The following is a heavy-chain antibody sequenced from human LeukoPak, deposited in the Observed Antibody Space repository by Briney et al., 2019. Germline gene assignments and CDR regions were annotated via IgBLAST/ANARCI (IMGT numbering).Heavy chain of an antibody. J-gene: IGHJ4*02. CDR3: ARDDYDSSGYLGIDY. D-gene: IGHD3-22*01. V-gene: IGHV1-46*01. CDR1: GYTFTSYY. CDR2: INPSGGST. Sequence: GASVKVSCKASGYTFTSYYMHWVRQAPGQGLEWMGIINPSGGSTSYAQKFQGRVTMTRDTSTSTVYMELSSLRSEDTAAYYCARDDYDSSGYLGIDYWGQGTLVTVSS.